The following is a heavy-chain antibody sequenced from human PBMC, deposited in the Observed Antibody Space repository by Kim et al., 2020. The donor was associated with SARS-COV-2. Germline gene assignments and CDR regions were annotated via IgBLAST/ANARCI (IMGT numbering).Heavy chain of an antibody. V-gene: IGHV3-11*04. CDR3: ARAYSSGWAYFDY. D-gene: IGHD6-19*01. J-gene: IGHJ4*02. Sequence: ANSLEGRFTISKANAKNSLYLQMNSLRAEDTAVYYCARAYSSGWAYFDYWGQGTLVTVSS.